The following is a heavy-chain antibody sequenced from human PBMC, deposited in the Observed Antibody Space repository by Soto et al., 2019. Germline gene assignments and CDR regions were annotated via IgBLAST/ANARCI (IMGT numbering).Heavy chain of an antibody. CDR3: AKDMAAARSSSIDY. CDR1: GFTFDDYA. Sequence: PGGSLRLSCAASGFTFDDYAMHWVRQAPGKGLERVSGISWNSGSIGYADSVKGRFTISRDNAKNSLYLQMNSLRAEDTSLYYCAKDMAAARSSSIDYWGQGTLVTVS. CDR2: ISWNSGSI. J-gene: IGHJ4*02. D-gene: IGHD6-13*01. V-gene: IGHV3-9*01.